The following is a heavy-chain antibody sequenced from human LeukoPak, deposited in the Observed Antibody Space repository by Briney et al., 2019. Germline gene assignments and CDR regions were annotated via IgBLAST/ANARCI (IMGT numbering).Heavy chain of an antibody. CDR1: GGSFSGYY. D-gene: IGHD3-10*01. CDR3: ARQIITMVRGVIIDYYYYYYMDV. V-gene: IGHV4-34*01. CDR2: INHSGST. J-gene: IGHJ6*03. Sequence: TSETLSLTCAVYGGSFSGYYWSWIRQPPGKGLEWIGEINHSGSTNYNPSLKSRVTISVDTSKNQFSLKLSSVTAADTAVYYCARQIITMVRGVIIDYYYYYYMDVWGKGTTVTISS.